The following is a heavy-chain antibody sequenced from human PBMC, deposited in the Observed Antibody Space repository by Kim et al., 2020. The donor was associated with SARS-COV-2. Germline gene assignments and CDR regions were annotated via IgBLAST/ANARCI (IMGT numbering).Heavy chain of an antibody. CDR2: IYYSGTT. D-gene: IGHD2-15*01. V-gene: IGHV4-39*01. Sequence: SETLSLTCTVSGDSISSSSFYWAWIRQPPGKGLEWIGSIYYSGTTYYSPSLKSRVTISVDTSKNQFSLKLSSVTAADTAVYYCARYSRSAGLYYFDSWGLGTLVTVSS. J-gene: IGHJ4*02. CDR3: ARYSRSAGLYYFDS. CDR1: GDSISSSSFY.